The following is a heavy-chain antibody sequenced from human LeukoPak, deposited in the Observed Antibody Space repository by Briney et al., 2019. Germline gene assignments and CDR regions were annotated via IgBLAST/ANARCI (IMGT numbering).Heavy chain of an antibody. CDR2: INHSGST. D-gene: IGHD5/OR15-5a*01. J-gene: IGHJ6*02. V-gene: IGHV4-34*01. CDR3: ARGRVSTIGDSDYYYGMDV. CDR1: GGSFSGYY. Sequence: SETLSLTCAAYGGSFSGYYWSWIRQPPGKGLEWIGEINHSGSTNYNPSLKSRVTISVDTSKNQFSLNLSSVTAADTAVYYCARGRVSTIGDSDYYYGMDVWGQGTTVTVSS.